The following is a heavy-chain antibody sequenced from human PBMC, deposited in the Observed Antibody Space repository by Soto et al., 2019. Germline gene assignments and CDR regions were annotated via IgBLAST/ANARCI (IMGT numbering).Heavy chain of an antibody. CDR3: AKVGFPYYYMDV. Sequence: RGSLRLPCAASGFTFNIYAMSSVRQAPGNGLEWLSAIRGSGGTTYNADSVKGRFTISRDNSNNTQYLKMNSMRGEDTGVYYWAKVGFPYYYMDVWGKGTTVTVSS. CDR2: IRGSGGTT. J-gene: IGHJ6*03. V-gene: IGHV3-23*01. D-gene: IGHD2-15*01. CDR1: GFTFNIYA.